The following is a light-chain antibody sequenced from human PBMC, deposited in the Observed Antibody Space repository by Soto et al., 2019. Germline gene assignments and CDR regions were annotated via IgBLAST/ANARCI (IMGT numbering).Light chain of an antibody. CDR2: EDN. CDR1: SGSIASYF. CDR3: HSYDISNQEV. V-gene: IGLV6-57*04. Sequence: NFMLTQPHSVSESPGRTVTISCTRSSGSIASYFVQWYQQRPGSAPTTVIYEDNQRPSGVPDRFSGSIDSSSNSASLTISGLKTEDEADYYCHSYDISNQEVFGGGTKLTVL. J-gene: IGLJ2*01.